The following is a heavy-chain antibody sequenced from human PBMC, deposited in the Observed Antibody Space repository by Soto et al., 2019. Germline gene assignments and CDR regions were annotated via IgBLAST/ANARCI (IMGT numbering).Heavy chain of an antibody. CDR1: GFTFSSYA. V-gene: IGHV3-23*01. CDR2: ISGSGGST. CDR3: AKVRHDYGGYFDY. D-gene: IGHD4-17*01. J-gene: IGHJ4*02. Sequence: GGSLRLSCAASGFTFSSYAMSWVRQAPGRGLEWVSAISGSGGSTYYADSVKGRFTISRDNSKNTLYLQMNSLRAEDTAVYYCAKVRHDYGGYFDYWGQGTLVTVSS.